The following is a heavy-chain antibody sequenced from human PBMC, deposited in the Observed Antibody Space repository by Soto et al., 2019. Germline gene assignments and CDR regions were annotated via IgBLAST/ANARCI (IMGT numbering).Heavy chain of an antibody. V-gene: IGHV4-39*01. CDR1: GGSISSSSHY. CDR3: ARRESYDILTGYYHFDY. D-gene: IGHD3-9*01. CDR2: IFYSGST. J-gene: IGHJ4*02. Sequence: SETLYLTYTVSGGSISSSSHYWGWIRQPPGKGLEWIGSIFYSGSTSYNPSLKSRVTISVDTSKNQFSLKLSSVTAADTAVYYCARRESYDILTGYYHFDYWGQGTLVTVSS.